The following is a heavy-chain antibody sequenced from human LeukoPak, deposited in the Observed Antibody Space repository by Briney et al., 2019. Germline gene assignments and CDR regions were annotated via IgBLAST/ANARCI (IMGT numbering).Heavy chain of an antibody. CDR2: INPNSGGT. CDR1: GYTFTGYF. CDR3: ARDSYCSGTSCYTFLDY. Sequence: ASVKVSCKASGYTFTGYFIHWVRRAPGQGLEWMGWINPNSGGTNYAQKFQGRVTMTRDTSISTAYMDLSRLRYDDTAVYYCARDSYCSGTSCYTFLDYWGQGTLVTVSS. J-gene: IGHJ4*02. D-gene: IGHD2-2*02. V-gene: IGHV1-2*02.